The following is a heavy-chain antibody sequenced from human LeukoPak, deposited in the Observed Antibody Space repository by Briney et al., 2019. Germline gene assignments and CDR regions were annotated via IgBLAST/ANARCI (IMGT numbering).Heavy chain of an antibody. D-gene: IGHD2-2*01. CDR3: AKDSLRWSYCSSTSCFSYFDY. Sequence: PGGSLRLSCAASGCTFSSYGTHWVRQAPGKGLEWVAFIRYDGSNKYYADSVKGRFTISRDNSKNTLYLQMNSLRAEDTAVYYCAKDSLRWSYCSSTSCFSYFDYWGQGTLVTVSS. CDR2: IRYDGSNK. CDR1: GCTFSSYG. J-gene: IGHJ4*02. V-gene: IGHV3-30*02.